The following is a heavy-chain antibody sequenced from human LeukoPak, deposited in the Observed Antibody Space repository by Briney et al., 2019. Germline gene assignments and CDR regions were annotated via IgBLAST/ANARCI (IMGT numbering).Heavy chain of an antibody. CDR3: AKDLGLQVGASPFDY. D-gene: IGHD1-26*01. J-gene: IGHJ4*02. Sequence: PGGSLRLSCAASGFIFNNYGMHWVRQSPGKGLEWVAFIRYEGSDTHYADSVEGRFTVSRDNSKNTLYLQMNSLRSEDTAVYYCAKDLGLQVGASPFDYWGQGTLVTVSS. V-gene: IGHV3-30*02. CDR2: IRYEGSDT. CDR1: GFIFNNYG.